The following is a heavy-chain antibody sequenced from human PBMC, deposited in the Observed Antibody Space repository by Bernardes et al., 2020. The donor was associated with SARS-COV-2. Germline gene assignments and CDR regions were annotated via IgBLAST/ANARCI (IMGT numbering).Heavy chain of an antibody. J-gene: IGHJ4*02. V-gene: IGHV3-66*01. CDR1: GFSVSNNY. D-gene: IGHD5-12*01. CDR2: IYSDVTT. CDR3: ARDPGPLYGGSPYSFDY. Sequence: GGSLRLSCAISGFSVSNNYLSWVRQAPGKGLEWVSVIYSDVTTFYADSVNGRFTISRDNSDNTLYLQMNRLRAEDTAVYYCARDPGPLYGGSPYSFDYWGQGTLVTVSS.